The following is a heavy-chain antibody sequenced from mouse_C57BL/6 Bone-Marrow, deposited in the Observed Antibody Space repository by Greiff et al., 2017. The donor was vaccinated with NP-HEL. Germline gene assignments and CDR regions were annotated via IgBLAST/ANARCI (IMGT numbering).Heavy chain of an antibody. J-gene: IGHJ1*03. V-gene: IGHV1-69*01. CDR3: ARYGSSNYWYFDV. D-gene: IGHD1-1*01. CDR1: GYTFTSYW. CDR2: LDPSDSYT. Sequence: QVQLQQSGAELVMPGASVKLSCKASGYTFTSYWMHWVKQRPGQGLEWIGELDPSDSYTNYNQKFKGKSTLTVDKSSSTAYMQLSSLTSEDSAVYYCARYGSSNYWYFDVWGTGTTVTVSS.